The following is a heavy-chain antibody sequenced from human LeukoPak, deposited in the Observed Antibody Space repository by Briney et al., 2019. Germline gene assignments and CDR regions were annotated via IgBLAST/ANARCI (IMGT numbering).Heavy chain of an antibody. CDR3: ARGGSRQISSSDFDY. CDR2: IYHTGST. Sequence: SETLSLTCTVSGGSFSSYYWNWIRQTPGKGLEWIAYIYHTGSTKYNPSLGSRVTISIDTSRSQFSLKVISVTAADTAVYYCARGGSRQISSSDFDYWGQGTLVTVSS. J-gene: IGHJ4*02. CDR1: GGSFSSYY. V-gene: IGHV4-59*01. D-gene: IGHD3-16*01.